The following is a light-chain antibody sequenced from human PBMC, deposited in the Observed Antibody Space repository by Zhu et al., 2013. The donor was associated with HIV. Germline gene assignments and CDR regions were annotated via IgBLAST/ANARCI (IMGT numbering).Light chain of an antibody. CDR1: QSVSSY. J-gene: IGKJ4*01. CDR3: QQRSNWPLT. Sequence: EIVLTQPPATLSLSPGERATLSCKASQSVSSYLAWYQQKPGLAPRLLIYDASKRATGIPARFSGSGSGTDFTLTISSLEPEDFAVYYCQQRSNWPLTFGGGTKVEIK. V-gene: IGKV3-11*01. CDR2: DAS.